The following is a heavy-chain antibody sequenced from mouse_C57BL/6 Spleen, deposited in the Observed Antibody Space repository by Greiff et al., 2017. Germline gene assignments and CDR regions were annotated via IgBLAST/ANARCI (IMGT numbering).Heavy chain of an antibody. V-gene: IGHV3-6*01. Sequence: EVQLQQSGPGLVKPSQSLSLTCSVTGYSITSGYYWNWIRQFPGNKLEWMGYISYDGSNNYNPSLKNRISITRDTSKNQFFLKLNSVTTEDTATYYCARIHYDYDGYWGQGTTLTVSS. D-gene: IGHD2-4*01. CDR3: ARIHYDYDGY. CDR1: GYSITSGYY. J-gene: IGHJ2*01. CDR2: ISYDGSN.